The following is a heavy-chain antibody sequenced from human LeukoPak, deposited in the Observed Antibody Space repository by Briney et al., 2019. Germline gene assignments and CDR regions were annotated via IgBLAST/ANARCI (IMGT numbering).Heavy chain of an antibody. D-gene: IGHD6-19*01. J-gene: IGHJ4*02. Sequence: TGGSLRLSCAASGFTFDYYAMHRVRPAPGKGLEWVSGIGWNSGSIGYADSVKGRFTISRDNAKNSLYLQMNSLRAEDTALYYCAKDDYSSGRAYDYWGQGTLVTVSS. CDR1: GFTFDYYA. CDR3: AKDDYSSGRAYDY. CDR2: IGWNSGSI. V-gene: IGHV3-9*01.